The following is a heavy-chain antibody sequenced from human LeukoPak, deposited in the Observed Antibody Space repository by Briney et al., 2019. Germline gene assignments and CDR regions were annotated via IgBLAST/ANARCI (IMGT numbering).Heavy chain of an antibody. V-gene: IGHV4-61*02. CDR3: ARVAYYYGSGSYYNDDY. D-gene: IGHD3-10*01. CDR2: IYISGST. Sequence: SQTLSLTCTVSGGSISSGSYYWSWIRQPAGKGLEWIVRIYISGSTNYNPSLKSRVTISVDTSKNQFSLKLSSVTAADTAVYYCARVAYYYGSGSYYNDDYWGQGTLVTVSS. J-gene: IGHJ4*02. CDR1: GGSISSGSYY.